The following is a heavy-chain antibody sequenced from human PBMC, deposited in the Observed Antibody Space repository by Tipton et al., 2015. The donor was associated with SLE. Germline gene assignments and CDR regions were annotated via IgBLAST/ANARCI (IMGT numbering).Heavy chain of an antibody. CDR3: ARGDYGDYPGAFDY. CDR2: IYYSGST. V-gene: IGHV4-59*12. J-gene: IGHJ4*02. Sequence: LRLSCTVSGGSISSYYWSWIRQPPGKGLEWIGYIYYSGSTYYNPSLKSRVTISVDTSKNQFSLKLSSVTAADTAVYYCARGDYGDYPGAFDYWGQVPLVTVSS. D-gene: IGHD4-17*01. CDR1: GGSISSYY.